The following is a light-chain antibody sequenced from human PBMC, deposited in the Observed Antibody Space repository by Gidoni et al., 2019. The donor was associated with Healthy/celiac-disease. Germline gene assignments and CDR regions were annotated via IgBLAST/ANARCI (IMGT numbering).Light chain of an antibody. J-gene: IGLJ2*01. CDR3: QSYDSSLSVV. CDR1: SSNIGAGYD. V-gene: IGLV1-40*01. CDR2: GNS. Sequence: QSVLTQPPSVSGAPGQRVTISCTGSSSNIGAGYDVHWYQQLPGTAPNLLIYGNSNRPSGVPDRFSGSKSGTSASRAITGLQAEDEADYYCQSYDSSLSVVFGGGTKLTVL.